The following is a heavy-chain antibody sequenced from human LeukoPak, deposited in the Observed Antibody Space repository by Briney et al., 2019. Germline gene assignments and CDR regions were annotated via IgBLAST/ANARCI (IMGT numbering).Heavy chain of an antibody. J-gene: IGHJ4*02. D-gene: IGHD5-18*01. CDR1: GFSFTNNY. CDR2: ISSSSSYI. Sequence: PGGSLRLSCAASGFSFTNNYMNWVRQAPGKGLEWVSSISSSSSYIYYADSVKGRFTISRDNAKNSLYLQMNSLRAEDTAVYYCARVGYSYGYYYFDYWGQGTLVTVSS. V-gene: IGHV3-21*01. CDR3: ARVGYSYGYYYFDY.